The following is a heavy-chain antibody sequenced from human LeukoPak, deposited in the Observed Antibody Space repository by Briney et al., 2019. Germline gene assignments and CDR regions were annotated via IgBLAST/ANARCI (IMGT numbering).Heavy chain of an antibody. Sequence: ASVKVSCKASGYTFTTYDINWVRQATGQGLEWMGWTNPNSGNTGYAQKFQGRVTITRNTSITTAYMELSSLRSEDTAVYYCARAEAGRGYYYYMDVWGKGTTVTVSS. CDR1: GYTFTTYD. V-gene: IGHV1-8*03. CDR2: TNPNSGNT. J-gene: IGHJ6*03. D-gene: IGHD3-10*01. CDR3: ARAEAGRGYYYYMDV.